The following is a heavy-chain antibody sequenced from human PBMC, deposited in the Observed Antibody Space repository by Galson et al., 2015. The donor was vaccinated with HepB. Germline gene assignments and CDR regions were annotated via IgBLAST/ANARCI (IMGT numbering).Heavy chain of an antibody. J-gene: IGHJ6*02. CDR1: GGSISSGGYS. CDR3: ARSKTTANGMDV. Sequence: TLSLTCAVSGGSISSGGYSWSWIRQPPGKGLEWIGYIYYSGSTYYNPSLKSRVTISVDTSKNQFSLKLSSVTAADTAVYYCARSKTTANGMDVWGQGTTVTVSS. D-gene: IGHD4-17*01. CDR2: IYYSGST. V-gene: IGHV4-30-4*07.